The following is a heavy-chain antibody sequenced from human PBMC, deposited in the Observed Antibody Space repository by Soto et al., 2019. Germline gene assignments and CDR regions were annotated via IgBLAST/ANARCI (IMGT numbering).Heavy chain of an antibody. V-gene: IGHV3-30*18. CDR1: GFTFSSYG. CDR3: AKDAYYDSSGYYKGSFDY. CDR2: ISYDGSNK. Sequence: RLSCAASGFTFSSYGMHWVRQAPGKGLEWVAVISYDGSNKYYADSVKGRFTISRDNSKNTLYLQMNSLRAEDTAVYYCAKDAYYDSSGYYKGSFDYWGQGTLVTVSS. D-gene: IGHD3-22*01. J-gene: IGHJ4*02.